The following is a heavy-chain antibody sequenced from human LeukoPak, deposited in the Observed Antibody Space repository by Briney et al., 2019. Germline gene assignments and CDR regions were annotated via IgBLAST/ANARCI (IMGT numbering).Heavy chain of an antibody. J-gene: IGHJ4*02. CDR1: GFAVSNNY. Sequence: GGSLRLSCAASGFAVSNNYVTWVRQAPGKGLEWVSSASGSGGSTYYADSVKGRFTISRDNSKNTLYLQMNSLRAEDTAVYYCAKDLGSVVTPPSLDYWGQGTLVTVSS. CDR2: ASGSGGST. D-gene: IGHD4-23*01. CDR3: AKDLGSVVTPPSLDY. V-gene: IGHV3-23*01.